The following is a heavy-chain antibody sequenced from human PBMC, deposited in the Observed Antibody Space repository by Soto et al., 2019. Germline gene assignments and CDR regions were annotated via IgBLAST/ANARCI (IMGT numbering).Heavy chain of an antibody. CDR2: IVVGSGNT. D-gene: IGHD5-18*01. CDR1: GFTFTSSA. V-gene: IGHV1-58*01. Sequence: SVKVSCKASGFTFTSSAVQWVRQARGQRLEWIGWIVVGSGNTNYAQKFQERVTITRDTSTSTAYMELSSLRSEDTAVYYCARLNSYGYDAFDIWGQGTMVTVSS. CDR3: ARLNSYGYDAFDI. J-gene: IGHJ3*02.